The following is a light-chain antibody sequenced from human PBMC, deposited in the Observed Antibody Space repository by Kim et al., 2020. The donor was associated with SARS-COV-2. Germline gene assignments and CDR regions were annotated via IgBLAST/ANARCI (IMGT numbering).Light chain of an antibody. V-gene: IGKV3-15*01. CDR1: QSLNNY. CDR2: DVS. J-gene: IGKJ2*01. CDR3: QQYDNWPPTYT. Sequence: SPGDRATLSCRASQSLNNYLAWYQQKPGQAPRLLIYDVSTRVTGVPARFSGSGSGTEFTLTISSLQSEDVAVYYCQQYDNWPPTYTFGPGTKLEI.